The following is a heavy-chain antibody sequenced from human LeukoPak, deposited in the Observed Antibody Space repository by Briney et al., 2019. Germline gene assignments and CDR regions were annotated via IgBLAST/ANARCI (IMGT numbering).Heavy chain of an antibody. V-gene: IGHV1-2*02. CDR2: INPNSGGT. J-gene: IGHJ4*02. CDR3: ARSVLGYSYGLHIDY. CDR1: GYTFTGYY. Sequence: ASVKVSCKASGYTFTGYYMHWVRQAPGQGLEWMGWINPNSGGTNYAQKFQGGVTMTRDTSISTAYMELSRLRSDDTAVYYCARSVLGYSYGLHIDYWGQGTLVTVSS. D-gene: IGHD5-18*01.